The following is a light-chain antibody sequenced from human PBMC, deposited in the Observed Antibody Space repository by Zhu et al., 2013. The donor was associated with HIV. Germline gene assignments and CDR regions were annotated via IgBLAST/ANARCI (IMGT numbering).Light chain of an antibody. CDR1: QNVGIW. CDR2: DAY. V-gene: IGKV1-5*01. CDR3: QQYDKLPRT. Sequence: DIQMTQSPSTLSTSTATRVIVTCRASQNVGIWLAWYQQKPGKAPKLLIYDAYNLEGGVPSRFSGSGSGTDFSLSISSLRPEDVATYYCQQYDKLPRTFGGGTKVEIK. J-gene: IGKJ4*01.